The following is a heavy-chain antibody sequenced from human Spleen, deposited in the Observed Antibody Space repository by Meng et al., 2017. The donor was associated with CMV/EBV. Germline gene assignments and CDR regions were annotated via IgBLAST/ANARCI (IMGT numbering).Heavy chain of an antibody. Sequence: DSVKVYCKASGYTLTSYDINWVRQATGQGLEWMGWMNPNSGNTGYAQKLQGRVTMTRNTSINTSYMELSSLTSEDTAAYYCAKDSVRGYYYYYGMDVWGQGTTVTVSS. CDR2: MNPNSGNT. J-gene: IGHJ6*02. V-gene: IGHV1-8*01. CDR1: GYTLTSYD. CDR3: AKDSVRGYYYYYGMDV. D-gene: IGHD3-10*01.